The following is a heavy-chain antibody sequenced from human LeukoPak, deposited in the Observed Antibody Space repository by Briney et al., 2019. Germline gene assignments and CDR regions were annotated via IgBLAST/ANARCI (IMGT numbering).Heavy chain of an antibody. CDR3: AREMGGGATTRWFDP. Sequence: GGSLRLSCAASGFTFSSYGMSWVRQAPGKGLEWVSAISGSGGSTYYADSVKGRFTISRDNSKNTLYLQMNSLRAEDTAVYYCAREMGGGATTRWFDPWGQGTLVTVSS. V-gene: IGHV3-23*01. CDR2: ISGSGGST. J-gene: IGHJ5*02. D-gene: IGHD1-26*01. CDR1: GFTFSSYG.